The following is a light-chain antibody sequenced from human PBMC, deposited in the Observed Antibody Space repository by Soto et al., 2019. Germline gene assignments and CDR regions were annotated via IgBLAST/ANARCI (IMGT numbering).Light chain of an antibody. V-gene: IGLV2-14*01. CDR2: EVT. Sequence: QSVLTQPASVSGSPGQSITISCTGTSGDIGSYNRVSWYQQHPGKAPKLIIYEVTDRPSGVSNRFSGSKSGNTASLTISGLQAEDEADYYCSSYTSSSTLDIFGGGTKVTVL. CDR1: SGDIGSYNR. CDR3: SSYTSSSTLDI. J-gene: IGLJ2*01.